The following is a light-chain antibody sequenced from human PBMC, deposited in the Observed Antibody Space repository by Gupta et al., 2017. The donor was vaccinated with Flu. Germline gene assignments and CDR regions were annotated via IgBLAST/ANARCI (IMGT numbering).Light chain of an antibody. Sequence: DIVMTQSPYSLAVSLGERATINCKSSQSCLYSSNNKNYLAWYQQKPGQPPKLLIYWASTRESGVPDSFSGSGSGTDFTLTISSLQAEDVAVYYCQQDDSTPITFGRGTKVEIK. CDR3: QQDDSTPIT. J-gene: IGKJ4*01. CDR2: WAS. V-gene: IGKV4-1*01. CDR1: QSCLYSSNNKNY.